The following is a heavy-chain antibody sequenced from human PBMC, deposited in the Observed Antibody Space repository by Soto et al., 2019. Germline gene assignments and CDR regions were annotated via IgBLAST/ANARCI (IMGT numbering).Heavy chain of an antibody. D-gene: IGHD1-26*01. V-gene: IGHV4-4*07. CDR2: IYTSGST. CDR1: GDSMSKYY. Sequence: SETLSLTCTVSGDSMSKYYWSWIRQPAGKGLEWIGRIYTSGSTNYNPSLKSRVNMSIDTSNNHFSLNLKSVTAADAAVYYCARTVGAAYYFDFWGQGALVTVSA. J-gene: IGHJ4*02. CDR3: ARTVGAAYYFDF.